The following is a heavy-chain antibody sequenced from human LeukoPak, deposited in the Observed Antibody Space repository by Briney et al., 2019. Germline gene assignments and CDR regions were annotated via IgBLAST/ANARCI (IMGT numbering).Heavy chain of an antibody. CDR1: GYTFTSYG. CDR3: AKKPLGELSLQLDY. CDR2: ISAYNGHT. D-gene: IGHD3-16*02. V-gene: IGHV1-18*01. J-gene: IGHJ4*02. Sequence: ASVKVSCKASGYTFTSYGISWVRQAPGQGLEWMGYISAYNGHTNYAQNLQGRVTMTTDTSTGTAYMELRSLRSDDTAVYYCAKKPLGELSLQLDYWGQGTLVTVSS.